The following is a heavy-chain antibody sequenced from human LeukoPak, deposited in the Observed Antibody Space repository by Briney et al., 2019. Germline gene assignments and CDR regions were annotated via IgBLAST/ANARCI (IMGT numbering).Heavy chain of an antibody. V-gene: IGHV3-21*01. D-gene: IGHD6-13*01. CDR3: AGPALAAAAHPVRYYFDY. Sequence: KPGGSLRLSCAASGFTFSSYSMSWVRQAPGKGLEWVSSISSSSSYIYYADSVKGRFTISRDNAKNSLYLQMNSLRAEDTAVYYWAGPALAAAAHPVRYYFDYWAQEPLVPVPS. CDR1: GFTFSSYS. J-gene: IGHJ4*02. CDR2: ISSSSSYI.